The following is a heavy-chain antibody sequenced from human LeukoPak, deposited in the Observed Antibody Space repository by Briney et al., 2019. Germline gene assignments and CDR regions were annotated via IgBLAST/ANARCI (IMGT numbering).Heavy chain of an antibody. CDR1: GFTFSSYG. Sequence: PGGSLRLSCVASGFTFSSYGIHWVRQAPGKGREWVAVVSSDGSIKYNADSVKGRFTISRDTSKNTVYLQMNSLGAEDTAFYYCARGYSSSWLGYFDYWGQGTLVTVSS. V-gene: IGHV3-30*03. D-gene: IGHD6-13*01. CDR3: ARGYSSSWLGYFDY. J-gene: IGHJ4*02. CDR2: VSSDGSIK.